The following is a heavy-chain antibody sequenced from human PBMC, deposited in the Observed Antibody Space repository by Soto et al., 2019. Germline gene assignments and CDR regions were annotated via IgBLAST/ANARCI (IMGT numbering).Heavy chain of an antibody. CDR2: IYYSGST. J-gene: IGHJ6*03. D-gene: IGHD2-2*01. V-gene: IGHV4-39*01. CDR3: ATHCQGDSSTSCWYDYYYYYMDV. Sequence: SETLSLTCTVSGGSIISSIYYWGWIRQPPGKGLEWIGSIYYSGSTYYNPSLKSRVTISVDTSKNQFSLKLSSVTAADTAVYYCATHCQGDSSTSCWYDYYYYYMDVWGKGTTVTVSS. CDR1: GGSIISSIYY.